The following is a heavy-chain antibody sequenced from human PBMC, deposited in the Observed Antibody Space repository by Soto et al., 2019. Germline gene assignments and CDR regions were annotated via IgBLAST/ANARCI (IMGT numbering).Heavy chain of an antibody. CDR1: GFTFSYYP. Sequence: GSLRLSCAASGFTFSYYPLHWVRRAPGKGLEWVSSISGIRDYIRYADSVKGRFTISRDNAKTSLYLQMNSLTAEDTAVYYCAREGVHNYTEYYFDYWGQGTLVTVSS. CDR2: ISGIRDYI. CDR3: AREGVHNYTEYYFDY. V-gene: IGHV3-21*06. J-gene: IGHJ4*02. D-gene: IGHD3-10*01.